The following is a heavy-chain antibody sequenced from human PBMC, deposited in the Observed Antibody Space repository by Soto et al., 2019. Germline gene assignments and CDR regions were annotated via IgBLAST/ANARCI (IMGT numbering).Heavy chain of an antibody. CDR2: IYPGDSDT. V-gene: IGHV5-51*01. D-gene: IGHD2-21*02. J-gene: IGHJ5*02. CDR3: ASTSGTDCWFDP. Sequence: PGESLKISCKGSGYSFSNHFIAWVRQMPGKGLEWMGIIYPGDSDTRYSPSFQGQVTISVDKSINTAYLQWSSLKASDTAMYYCASTSGTDCWFDPWGQGTLVTVSS. CDR1: GYSFSNHF.